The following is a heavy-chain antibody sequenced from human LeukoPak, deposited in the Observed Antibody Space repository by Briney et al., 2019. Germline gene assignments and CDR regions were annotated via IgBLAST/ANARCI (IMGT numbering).Heavy chain of an antibody. Sequence: GGSLRLSCAASGFTFSSYSMTWVRQAPGKGLEWVANIREDGSDKYYVDSVRGRFTASRDNAKNSLYLQMNSLRAEDTAVYYCARDRGWLQFDYWGQGTLVTVSS. J-gene: IGHJ4*02. CDR2: IREDGSDK. CDR1: GFTFSSYS. V-gene: IGHV3-7*04. D-gene: IGHD5-24*01. CDR3: ARDRGWLQFDY.